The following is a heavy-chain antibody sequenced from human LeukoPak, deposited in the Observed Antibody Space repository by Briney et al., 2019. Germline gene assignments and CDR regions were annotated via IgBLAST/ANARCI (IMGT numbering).Heavy chain of an antibody. D-gene: IGHD3-16*02. J-gene: IGHJ4*02. CDR1: GYTFTTYA. CDR3: ARDSTYYDYVWGSYRQYYFDY. V-gene: IGHV1-18*01. Sequence: ASVKVSCKASGYTFTTYAISWVRQAPGQGLEWIGWISTYNVNRNYAQKFQGRVTMTRDTSISPAYMELSRLRSDDTAVYYCARDSTYYDYVWGSYRQYYFDYWGQGTLVTVSP. CDR2: ISTYNVNR.